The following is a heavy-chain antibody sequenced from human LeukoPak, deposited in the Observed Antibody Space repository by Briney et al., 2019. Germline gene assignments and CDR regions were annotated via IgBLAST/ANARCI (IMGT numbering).Heavy chain of an antibody. V-gene: IGHV4-34*01. Sequence: PSETLSLTCAVYGGSFSGYYWSWIRQPPGKGLEWLGEINHSGSTNYNPSLKSRVTISVDTSKNQFSLKLSSVTAADTAVYYCARGRGVRIWGQGTLVTVSS. J-gene: IGHJ4*02. CDR3: ARGRGVRI. D-gene: IGHD2-8*01. CDR1: GGSFSGYY. CDR2: INHSGST.